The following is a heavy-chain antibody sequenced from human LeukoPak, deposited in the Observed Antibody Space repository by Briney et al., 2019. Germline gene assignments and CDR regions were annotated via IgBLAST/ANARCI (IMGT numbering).Heavy chain of an antibody. CDR2: IYTSGST. CDR3: ARNSGYDANDAFDI. J-gene: IGHJ3*02. D-gene: IGHD5-12*01. CDR1: GGSISSGSYF. V-gene: IGHV4-61*02. Sequence: PSQTLSLTCTVSGGSISSGSYFWSWIRQPAGKGLEWIGRIYTSGSTNYNPSLKSRVAISVDTSKNQFSLKLSSVTAADTAVYYCARNSGYDANDAFDIWGQGTMVTVSS.